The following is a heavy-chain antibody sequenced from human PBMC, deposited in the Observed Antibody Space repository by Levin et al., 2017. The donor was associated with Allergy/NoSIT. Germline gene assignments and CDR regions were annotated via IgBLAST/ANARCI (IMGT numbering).Heavy chain of an antibody. Sequence: SETLSLTCAVYGGSFSGYYWSWIRQPPGKGLEWIGEINHSGSTNYNPSLKSRVTISVDTSKNQFSLKLSSVTAADTAVYYCAKSHLYVWGSYRFSRGGDAFDIWGQGTMVTVSS. V-gene: IGHV4-34*01. D-gene: IGHD3-16*02. CDR2: INHSGST. J-gene: IGHJ3*02. CDR3: AKSHLYVWGSYRFSRGGDAFDI. CDR1: GGSFSGYY.